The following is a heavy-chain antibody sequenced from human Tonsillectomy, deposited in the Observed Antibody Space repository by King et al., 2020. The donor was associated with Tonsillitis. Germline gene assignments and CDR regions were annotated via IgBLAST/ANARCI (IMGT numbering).Heavy chain of an antibody. D-gene: IGHD3-9*01. V-gene: IGHV4-30-4*01. CDR2: IHYSGST. CDR3: VTSDILTGPDY. J-gene: IGHJ4*02. CDR1: GGSISSGDYY. Sequence: VQLQESGPGLVKPSQTLSLTCTVSGGSISSGDYYWSWIRQPPGKGLEWIGYIHYSGSTYYNPSLKSRVTISADTSKNQFSLKLNSVTAADTAVYYCVTSDILTGPDYWGQGTLVTVSS.